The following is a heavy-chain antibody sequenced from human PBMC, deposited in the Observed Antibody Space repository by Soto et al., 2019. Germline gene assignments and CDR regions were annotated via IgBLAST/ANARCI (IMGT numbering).Heavy chain of an antibody. CDR1: GYTFASYA. CDR2: ISAYNGNT. V-gene: IGHV1-18*01. J-gene: IGHJ4*02. CDR3: ARDPPPPDY. Sequence: QVQLVQSGAEVKKPGASVKVSCKASGYTFASYAISWMRQAPGQGLEWMGWISAYNGNTNYAQKLQGRVPMTTDTPTSTAYMEPRSLGSDDTAVYYCARDPPPPDYWGQGTLVTVSS.